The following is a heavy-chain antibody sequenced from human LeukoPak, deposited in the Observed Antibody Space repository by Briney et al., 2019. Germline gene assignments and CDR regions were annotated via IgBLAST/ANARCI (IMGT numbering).Heavy chain of an antibody. Sequence: GESLKISCKGSGYSFTSYWIGWVRQMPGKGLEWMGIIYPGDSVTRYSPSFQGQVTISADKSISTAYLQWSSLKASDTAMYYCARRGVAGTGNYYGMDVWGQGTTVTVSS. V-gene: IGHV5-51*01. CDR2: IYPGDSVT. CDR3: ARRGVAGTGNYYGMDV. J-gene: IGHJ6*02. CDR1: GYSFTSYW. D-gene: IGHD6-19*01.